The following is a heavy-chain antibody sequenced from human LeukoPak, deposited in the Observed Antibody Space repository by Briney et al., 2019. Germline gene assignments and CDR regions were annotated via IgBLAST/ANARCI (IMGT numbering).Heavy chain of an antibody. J-gene: IGHJ6*02. D-gene: IGHD6-13*01. CDR2: IIPIFGTA. CDR3: ASGAAGEEDNYYYGMDV. Sequence: SVKVSCKASGYTFTSYAMNWVRQAPGQGLEWMGGIIPIFGTANYAQKFQGRVTITADESTSTAYMELSSLRSEDTAVYYCASGAAGEEDNYYYGMDVWGQGTTVTVSS. V-gene: IGHV1-69*13. CDR1: GYTFTSYA.